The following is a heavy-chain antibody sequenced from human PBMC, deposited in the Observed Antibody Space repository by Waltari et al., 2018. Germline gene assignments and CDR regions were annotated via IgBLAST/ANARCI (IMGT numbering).Heavy chain of an antibody. V-gene: IGHV1-2*02. D-gene: IGHD3-3*01. CDR2: INPNSGGT. J-gene: IGHJ4*02. Sequence: QVQLVQSGAEVKKPGASVKVSCKASGYTFTGYYMHWVRQAPGQGLERMGWINPNSGGTNYSQNFQVRFTMTRDTSISTAYMVLSRLRSDDTAVYYCARQVLGDYYDFWSGYFDYWGQGTLVTVSS. CDR1: GYTFTGYY. CDR3: ARQVLGDYYDFWSGYFDY.